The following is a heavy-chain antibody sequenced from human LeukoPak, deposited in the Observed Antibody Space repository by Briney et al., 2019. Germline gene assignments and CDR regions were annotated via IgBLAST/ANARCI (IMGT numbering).Heavy chain of an antibody. D-gene: IGHD4-17*01. CDR1: GFTFSSYS. J-gene: IGHJ3*02. CDR2: ISSSSSSTI. Sequence: PGGSLRLSCAASGFTFSSYSMNWVRQAPGKGLEWVSYISSSSSSTIYYADSVKGRFTISRDNAKNSLYLQMNSLRAEDTAVYYCARDPNGDYIGAFDMWGRGTMVSVSS. CDR3: ARDPNGDYIGAFDM. V-gene: IGHV3-48*01.